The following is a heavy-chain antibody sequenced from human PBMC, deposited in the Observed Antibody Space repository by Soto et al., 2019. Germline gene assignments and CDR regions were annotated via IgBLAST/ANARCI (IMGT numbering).Heavy chain of an antibody. CDR1: GVDFSTYW. CDR3: IRASGVAGTGEYF. CDR2: ISGGGGT. V-gene: IGHV3-74*02. Sequence: EVQLVESGGGLVQPGGSLRLSCAASGVDFSTYWMHWVRQAPGKGLVWVSRISGGGGTTYEDSVGGRFTISRDNANNIVYLQINSLTEEDTAMYYCIRASGVAGTGEYFWGQGTLVTVSS. J-gene: IGHJ4*02. D-gene: IGHD6-19*01.